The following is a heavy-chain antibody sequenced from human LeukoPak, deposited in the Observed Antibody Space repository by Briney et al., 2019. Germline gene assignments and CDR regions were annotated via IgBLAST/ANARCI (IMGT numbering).Heavy chain of an antibody. CDR3: ARGPWGAAGGSIDGLDI. J-gene: IGHJ3*02. D-gene: IGHD6-13*01. Sequence: PGGSLRLSCAASGFTVSSNYMSWVRQAPGKGLEWVSVIYPGGSTYYADSVKGRFTISRHNSENTLDLQMDRLRVEETAGYFCARGPWGAAGGSIDGLDIWGQGTTVTVSS. V-gene: IGHV3-53*04. CDR2: IYPGGST. CDR1: GFTVSSNY.